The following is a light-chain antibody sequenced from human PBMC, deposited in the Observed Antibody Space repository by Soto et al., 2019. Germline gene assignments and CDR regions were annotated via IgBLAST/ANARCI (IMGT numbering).Light chain of an antibody. Sequence: DIQVTQSPSTLSASVGDRVTITCRASQPVGDSLAWFQQTPGKAPRLLIYKASTLQGGVPSRFNGSGSGTEFTLSISSLRPDDFGTYYCQQYNEYSKTFGQGTKWISN. CDR3: QQYNEYSKT. CDR1: QPVGDS. CDR2: KAS. J-gene: IGKJ1*01. V-gene: IGKV1-5*03.